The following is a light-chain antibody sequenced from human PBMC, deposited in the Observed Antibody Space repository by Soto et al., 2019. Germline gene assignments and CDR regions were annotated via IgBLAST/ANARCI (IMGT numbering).Light chain of an antibody. CDR3: CSYAGNSLLL. CDR2: DVS. J-gene: IGLJ2*01. V-gene: IGLV2-11*01. CDR1: NSDIVIYNY. Sequence: QSALTQPRSVSGSPGQSVTISCTGTNSDIVIYNYVSWYQHHPGKAPKLIISDVSRRPSGVPDRFSGSKSLNTASLTISGLQADDEADYYCCSYAGNSLLLFGGGTKLTVL.